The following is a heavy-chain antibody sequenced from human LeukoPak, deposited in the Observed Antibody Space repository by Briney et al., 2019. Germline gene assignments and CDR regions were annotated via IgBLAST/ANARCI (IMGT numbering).Heavy chain of an antibody. J-gene: IGHJ3*02. CDR1: GFTFSSYA. CDR2: ISGSGGST. Sequence: GGSLRLSCAASGFTFSSYAMSWVRQAPGKGLEWVSAISGSGGSTYYADSVKGRFTISRDNSKNTLYLQMNSLRAEDSAIYYCAKDNRYSRSWFYVFDIWGKGKMVTVSS. V-gene: IGHV3-23*01. CDR3: AKDNRYSRSWFYVFDI. D-gene: IGHD6-13*01.